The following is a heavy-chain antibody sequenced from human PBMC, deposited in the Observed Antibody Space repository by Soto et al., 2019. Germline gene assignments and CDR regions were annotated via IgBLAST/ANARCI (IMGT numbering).Heavy chain of an antibody. CDR2: ISSRSYTI. Sequence: EVQLVESGGGLVQPGGSLRLSCAASGSSFSTYSMNWVRQAPGKGLEWVSYISSRSYTIYYIDSVKGRFTISRDNAKSSLYLQMNSLRDEDTAVYYCARGGSSSDNGMYVWGQGTTVTVSS. CDR1: GSSFSTYS. D-gene: IGHD6-6*01. J-gene: IGHJ6*02. V-gene: IGHV3-48*02. CDR3: ARGGSSSDNGMYV.